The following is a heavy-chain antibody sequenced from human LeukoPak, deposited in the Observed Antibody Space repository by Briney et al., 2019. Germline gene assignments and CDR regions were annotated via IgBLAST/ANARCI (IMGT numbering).Heavy chain of an antibody. D-gene: IGHD3-16*02. Sequence: HARGSLRLSCAASGFTFTDYCMHWVRQAPGKGLEWVALISNDGGSKHYVVSVKGRFTISRDNSKNTLYLQMNSLRIEDTALYYCVRVTGGDDYVWGSYRYWGQGTLVTVSS. J-gene: IGHJ4*02. V-gene: IGHV3-30-3*01. CDR2: ISNDGGSK. CDR3: VRVTGGDDYVWGSYRY. CDR1: GFTFTDYC.